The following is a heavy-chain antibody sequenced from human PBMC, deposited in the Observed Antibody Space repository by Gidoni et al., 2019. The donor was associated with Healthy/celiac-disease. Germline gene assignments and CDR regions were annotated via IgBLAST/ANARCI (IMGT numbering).Heavy chain of an antibody. D-gene: IGHD1-26*01. V-gene: IGHV1-18*01. CDR3: ARDNREWELLRGGPFDY. J-gene: IGHJ4*02. CDR2: ISAYNGNT. Sequence: QVQLVHSGAEVKKPGASVKVSCRASGYTFTSYGISWVRQAPGQGLEWMGWISAYNGNTNYAQKLQGRVTMTTDTSTSTAYMELRSLRSDDTAVYDCARDNREWELLRGGPFDYWGQGTLVTVSS. CDR1: GYTFTSYG.